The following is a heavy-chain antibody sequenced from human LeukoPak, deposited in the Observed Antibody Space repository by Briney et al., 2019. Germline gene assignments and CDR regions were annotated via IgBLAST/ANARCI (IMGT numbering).Heavy chain of an antibody. V-gene: IGHV3-48*02. CDR3: ARDLPVGYYGSGSCYDY. D-gene: IGHD3-10*01. CDR2: ISSSSSTI. J-gene: IGHJ4*02. CDR1: GFTFSSYS. Sequence: PGGSLRLSCAASGFTFSSYSMNWVRQAPGKGLEWVSYISSSSSTIYYADSVKGRFTISRDNAKNSLYLQMNSLRDEDTAVYYCARDLPVGYYGSGSCYDYWGQGTLVTVSS.